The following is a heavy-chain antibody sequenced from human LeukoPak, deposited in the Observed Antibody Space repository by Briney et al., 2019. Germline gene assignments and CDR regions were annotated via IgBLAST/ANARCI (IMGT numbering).Heavy chain of an antibody. Sequence: ASVKVSCKASGYTFTSYDINWVRQATGQGLEWMGWMNPNSGNTGYAQKFQGRVTITRNTSISTAYMELSSLRSEDTAVYYCARGSGTGRYCSSTSCYGENYYYYYMDVWGKGTTVTVSS. J-gene: IGHJ6*03. CDR1: GYTFTSYD. V-gene: IGHV1-8*03. CDR3: ARGSGTGRYCSSTSCYGENYYYYYMDV. CDR2: MNPNSGNT. D-gene: IGHD2-2*01.